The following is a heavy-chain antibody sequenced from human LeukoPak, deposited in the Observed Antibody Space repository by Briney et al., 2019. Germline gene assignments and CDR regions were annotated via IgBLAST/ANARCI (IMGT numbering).Heavy chain of an antibody. D-gene: IGHD3-3*01. CDR2: ISGSGGST. CDR1: GFTFSSYW. J-gene: IGHJ4*02. V-gene: IGHV3-23*01. CDR3: AKDLSYYDFWSGAN. Sequence: GGSLRLSCAASGFTFSSYWMSWVRQAPGKGLEWVSAISGSGGSTYYADSVKGRFTISRDNSKNTLYLQMNSLRAEDTAVYYCAKDLSYYDFWSGANWGQGTLVTVSS.